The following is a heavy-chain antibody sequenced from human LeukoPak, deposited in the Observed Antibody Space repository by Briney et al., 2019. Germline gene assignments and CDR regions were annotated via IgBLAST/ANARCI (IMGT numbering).Heavy chain of an antibody. V-gene: IGHV1-3*01. D-gene: IGHD6-6*01. Sequence: GASAKVSCKASGYRVTSDSIHWVRQAPGQRLEWMGSVDAGSDNRKYSQKFQGRVTITSDTSASTAYMELSSLRSEDTAVYYCSRKYSSSSPYYYYGMDVWGQGTTVTVPS. CDR1: GYRVTSDS. J-gene: IGHJ6*02. CDR2: VDAGSDNR. CDR3: SRKYSSSSPYYYYGMDV.